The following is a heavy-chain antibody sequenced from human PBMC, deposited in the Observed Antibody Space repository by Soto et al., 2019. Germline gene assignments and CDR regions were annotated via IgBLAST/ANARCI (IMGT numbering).Heavy chain of an antibody. CDR3: ARPRVHNHSKNVPSMDV. D-gene: IGHD1-20*01. J-gene: IGHJ6*02. Sequence: GASVKVSCKASGGTFSNYAISWVRQAPGQGLEWMGGIIPIFGTANYAQKFQGRVTITADESTSTAYMELSSLRSEDTAVYYCARPRVHNHSKNVPSMDVWGQGTTVTASS. V-gene: IGHV1-69*13. CDR1: GGTFSNYA. CDR2: IIPIFGTA.